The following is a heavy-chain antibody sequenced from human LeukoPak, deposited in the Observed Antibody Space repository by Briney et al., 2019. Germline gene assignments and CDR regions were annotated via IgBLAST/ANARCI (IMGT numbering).Heavy chain of an antibody. CDR2: IYYSGNT. J-gene: IGHJ4*02. D-gene: IGHD6-13*01. CDR3: ARMDSGYSSSWYLDY. CDR1: GGSISSYY. Sequence: SETLSLTCTVSGGSISSYYWSWIRQPPGKGLEWIGYIYYSGNTKYNPSLQSRVTMSIGTSKTQFSLKLDSVTAADTAVYYCARMDSGYSSSWYLDYWGQGTLVTVSS. V-gene: IGHV4-59*08.